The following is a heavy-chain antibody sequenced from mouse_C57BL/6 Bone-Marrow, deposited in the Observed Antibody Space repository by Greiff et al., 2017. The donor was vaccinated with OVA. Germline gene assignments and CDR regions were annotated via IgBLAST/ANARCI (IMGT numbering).Heavy chain of an antibody. J-gene: IGHJ4*01. V-gene: IGHV1-15*01. CDR3: TRGYSNDYAMDY. Sequence: QVQLQQSGAELVRPGASVTLSCKASGYTFTDYEMHWVKQTPVHGLEWIGAIDPETGGTAYNQKFKGNALLTADQSSSTAYMELLSLTSEDSAVYYGTRGYSNDYAMDYWGQGTSVTVSS. CDR1: GYTFTDYE. D-gene: IGHD2-5*01. CDR2: IDPETGGT.